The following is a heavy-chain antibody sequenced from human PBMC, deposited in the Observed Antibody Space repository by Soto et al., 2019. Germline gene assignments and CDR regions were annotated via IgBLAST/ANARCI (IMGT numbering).Heavy chain of an antibody. D-gene: IGHD2-2*01. V-gene: IGHV4-31*03. CDR2: IYYSGST. Sequence: QVQLQESGPGLVKPSQTLSLTCTVSGGSISSGGYYWSWIRQHPGKGLEWIGYIYYSGSTYYNPSLKSRVTTSVDTSKNQFSLKLSSVTAADTAVYYCAREKIVVVPAASRYFDLWGRGTLVTVSS. CDR3: AREKIVVVPAASRYFDL. J-gene: IGHJ2*01. CDR1: GGSISSGGYY.